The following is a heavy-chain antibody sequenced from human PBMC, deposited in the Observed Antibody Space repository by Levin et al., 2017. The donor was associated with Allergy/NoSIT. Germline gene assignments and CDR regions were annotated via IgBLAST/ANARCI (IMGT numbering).Heavy chain of an antibody. J-gene: IGHJ4*02. CDR3: VAAIDH. CDR2: SGASTGNV. CDR1: GFTFSAYN. Sequence: GGSLRLSCAASGFTFSAYNMNWVRQAPGKGLEWVSCSGASTGNVYYADSVKGRFTISRDNAKNSLYLQMNSLRAEDTAVYYCVAAIDHWGQGIPVTVSS. V-gene: IGHV3-48*01. D-gene: IGHD6-25*01.